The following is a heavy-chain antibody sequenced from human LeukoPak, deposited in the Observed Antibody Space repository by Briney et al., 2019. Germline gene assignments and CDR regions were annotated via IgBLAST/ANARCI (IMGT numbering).Heavy chain of an antibody. CDR1: GGSISSYY. CDR2: IYYSGST. Sequence: SETLSLTCTVSGGSISSYYWSWIRQPPGKGLEWVGYIYYSGSTNYNPSLKSRVTISVDTSKNQFSLKLSSVTAADTAVYYCARSGGQQLVFDYWGQGTLVTVSS. D-gene: IGHD6-13*01. J-gene: IGHJ4*02. V-gene: IGHV4-59*01. CDR3: ARSGGQQLVFDY.